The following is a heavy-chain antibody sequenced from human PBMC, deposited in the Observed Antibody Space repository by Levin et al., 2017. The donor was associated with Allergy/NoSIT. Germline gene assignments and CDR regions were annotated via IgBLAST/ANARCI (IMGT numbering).Heavy chain of an antibody. Sequence: PGGSLRLSCAASGFTFSSYSMNWVRQAPGKGLEWVSSISSSSSYIYYADSVKGRFTISRDNAKNSLYLQMNSLRAEDTAVYYCARDVEDYIWGSYRYFDYWGQGTLVTVSS. D-gene: IGHD3-16*02. J-gene: IGHJ4*02. CDR3: ARDVEDYIWGSYRYFDY. V-gene: IGHV3-21*01. CDR1: GFTFSSYS. CDR2: ISSSSSYI.